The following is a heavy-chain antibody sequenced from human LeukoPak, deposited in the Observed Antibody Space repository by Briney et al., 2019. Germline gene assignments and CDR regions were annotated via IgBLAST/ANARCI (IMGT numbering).Heavy chain of an antibody. J-gene: IGHJ4*02. CDR3: ARDSARGVYATYYFDY. D-gene: IGHD2/OR15-2a*01. V-gene: IGHV4-39*07. Sequence: SETLSLTCTVSGGSISSSSYYRGWIRQPPGKGLEWIGSIYYSGSTYYNPSLKSRVTISVDTSKNQFSLKLSSVTAADTAVYYCARDSARGVYATYYFDYWGQGTLVTVSS. CDR1: GGSISSSSYY. CDR2: IYYSGST.